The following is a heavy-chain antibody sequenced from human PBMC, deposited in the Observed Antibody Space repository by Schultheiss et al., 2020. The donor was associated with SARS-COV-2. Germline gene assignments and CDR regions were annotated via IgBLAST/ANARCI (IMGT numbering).Heavy chain of an antibody. J-gene: IGHJ3*02. CDR2: INPNSGGT. Sequence: ASVKVSCKVSGYTLTELSMHWVRQAPGKGLEWMGWINPNSGGTNYAQKFQGWVTMTRDTSTSTVYMELSSLRSEDTAVYYCARAIGSSSTAYAFDIWGQGTMVTVSS. D-gene: IGHD6-6*01. V-gene: IGHV1-2*04. CDR3: ARAIGSSSTAYAFDI. CDR1: GYTLTELS.